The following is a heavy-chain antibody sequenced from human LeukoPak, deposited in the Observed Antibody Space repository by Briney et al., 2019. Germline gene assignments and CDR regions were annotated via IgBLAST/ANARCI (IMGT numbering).Heavy chain of an antibody. CDR2: IYHSGST. Sequence: SETLSLTCTVSGYSISSGYYWGWIRQPPGKGLEWIGSIYHSGSTYYNPSLKSRVTISVDTSRNQFSLKLSSVTAADTAVYYCASPGGGPTDYWGQGTLVTVSS. CDR3: ASPGGGPTDY. D-gene: IGHD3-16*01. V-gene: IGHV4-38-2*02. J-gene: IGHJ4*02. CDR1: GYSISSGYY.